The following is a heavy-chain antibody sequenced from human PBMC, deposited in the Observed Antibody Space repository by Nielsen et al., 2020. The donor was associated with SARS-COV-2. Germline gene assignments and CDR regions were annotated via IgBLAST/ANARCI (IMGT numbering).Heavy chain of an antibody. CDR3: ARDSGYDALIDY. V-gene: IGHV1-18*01. CDR2: ISLYTGNT. D-gene: IGHD5-12*01. CDR1: SYSVTTYG. Sequence: ASVKVSCKASSYSVTTYGITWVRQAPGQGLEWMGWISLYTGNTIYAQKFQGRVTMTTDTSTSTAYMELRSLRSDDTAVYYCARDSGYDALIDYWGQGTLVTVSS. J-gene: IGHJ4*02.